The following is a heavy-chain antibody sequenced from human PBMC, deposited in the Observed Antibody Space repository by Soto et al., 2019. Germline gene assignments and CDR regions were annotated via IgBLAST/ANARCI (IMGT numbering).Heavy chain of an antibody. Sequence: EVQLVESGGGLIQPGGSLRLSCAASGFSFNTYAMNWVRQAPGKGLEWISYISSSSSRIYYADAVKGRCTLSRDNAQNSLYLQMHSLRAEDAAVYYCASDPGIAAAGMDYWGQGTLVTVSS. D-gene: IGHD6-25*01. J-gene: IGHJ4*02. CDR1: GFSFNTYA. V-gene: IGHV3-48*04. CDR2: ISSSSSRI. CDR3: ASDPGIAAAGMDY.